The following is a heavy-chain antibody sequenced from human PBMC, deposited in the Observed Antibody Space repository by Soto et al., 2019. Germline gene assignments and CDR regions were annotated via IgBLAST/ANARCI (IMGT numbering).Heavy chain of an antibody. CDR1: GAFISGYY. CDR3: ARESTVAGTDNWFDS. V-gene: IGHV4-4*07. D-gene: IGHD6-13*01. J-gene: IGHJ5*01. Sequence: SETLSLTCTVSGAFISGYYWSWIRQPAGKGLEWIGRIYTSGSTKYSPSLKSRATMSVDTSKKQFSLKLNSVAAADTAVYYCARESTVAGTDNWFDSWGQGTLVTVSS. CDR2: IYTSGST.